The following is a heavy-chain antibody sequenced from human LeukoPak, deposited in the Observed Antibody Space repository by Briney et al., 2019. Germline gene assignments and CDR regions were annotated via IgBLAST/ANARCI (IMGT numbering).Heavy chain of an antibody. CDR2: IWYDGSNK. Sequence: GGSLRLSCAASGFTFSSYGMHWVRQAPGKGLEWVAVIWYDGSNKYYADSVKGRFTISRDNSKNTLYLQMNSLRAEDTAVYYCARDKSNSSWFDPWGQGTLVTVSS. CDR3: ARDKSNSSWFDP. V-gene: IGHV3-33*01. D-gene: IGHD4-11*01. CDR1: GFTFSSYG. J-gene: IGHJ5*02.